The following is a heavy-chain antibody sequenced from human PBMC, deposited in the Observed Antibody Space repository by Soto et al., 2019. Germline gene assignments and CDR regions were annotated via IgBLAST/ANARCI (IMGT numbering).Heavy chain of an antibody. CDR2: IYYTGST. D-gene: IGHD1-26*01. CDR1: GGSVSSSSYY. V-gene: IGHV4-39*01. CDR3: AGRRAGDYYFDY. J-gene: IGHJ4*02. Sequence: PSETLSLTCTVSGGSVSSSSYYWGWIRQRPGKGLEWMGTIYYTGSTSYSPSLKSRVTISVDTSKTQFSLNLKSVTAADTAVYYCAGRRAGDYYFDYWGQGTLVTVSS.